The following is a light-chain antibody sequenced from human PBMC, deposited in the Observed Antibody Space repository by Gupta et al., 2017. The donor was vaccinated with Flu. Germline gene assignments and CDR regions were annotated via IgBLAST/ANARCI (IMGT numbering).Light chain of an antibody. CDR2: GAS. J-gene: IGKJ1*01. CDR3: QQDGTSPWM. Sequence: EVVLTQSPTTLSLSPGERATLSSRASQSLSNTYVAWYQHKPGQAPRLLIYGASSRAPGIPDRFSGSGSGTDFTVSISRLESEDLAVYYCQQDGTSPWMFGQGTKVE. V-gene: IGKV3-20*01. CDR1: QSLSNTY.